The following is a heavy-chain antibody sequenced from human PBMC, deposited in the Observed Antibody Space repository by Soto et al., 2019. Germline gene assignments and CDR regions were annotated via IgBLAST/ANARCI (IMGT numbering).Heavy chain of an antibody. CDR1: GFSFENYG. D-gene: IGHD5-12*01. Sequence: QVQMVESGGGVVQPGRSLRLSCAASGFSFENYGMHWVRQAPGRGLEWVAIIWYDGSLQYYAAAGKGRFTISRDNSKNTLYLERNSLRAEDTAVYYCANLWGDGYNLGQDYNGMDVWGQGTTVIVSS. CDR2: IWYDGSLQ. V-gene: IGHV3-33*06. CDR3: ANLWGDGYNLGQDYNGMDV. J-gene: IGHJ6*02.